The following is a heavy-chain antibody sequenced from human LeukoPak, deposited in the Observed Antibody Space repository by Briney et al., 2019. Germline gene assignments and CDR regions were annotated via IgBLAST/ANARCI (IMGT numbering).Heavy chain of an antibody. CDR3: AKAPSGGYSYGYAGY. CDR2: ISDGGRNT. V-gene: IGHV3-23*01. J-gene: IGHJ4*02. D-gene: IGHD5-18*01. CDR1: GFTFSSYA. Sequence: GGSLRLSCVASGFTFSSYAMSWVRQAPGKGLEWVSSISDGGRNTYYADSVKGRFTISRDNPKNTLYLQMNSLRAEDTALYYCAKAPSGGYSYGYAGYWGQGTLVTVSS.